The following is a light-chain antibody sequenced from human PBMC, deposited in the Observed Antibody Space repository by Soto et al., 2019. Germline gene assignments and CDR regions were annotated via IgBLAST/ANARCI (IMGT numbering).Light chain of an antibody. Sequence: QSVLTQPPSVSGAPGQRVTISCTGSSSNIGAGYDVHWYEQHPGRPPKLLIYGVVRWPSGVPDRFSGSKSGNTASLTISGLQAEDEADYFCCSYAGGYTYLFGTGTKVTVL. V-gene: IGLV1-40*01. J-gene: IGLJ1*01. CDR1: SSNIGAGYD. CDR3: CSYAGGYTYL. CDR2: GVV.